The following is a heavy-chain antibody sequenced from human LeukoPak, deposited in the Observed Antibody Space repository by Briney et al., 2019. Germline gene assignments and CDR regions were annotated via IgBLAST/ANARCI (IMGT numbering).Heavy chain of an antibody. CDR3: ATTRGY. CDR1: GGSFRGYY. J-gene: IGHJ4*02. V-gene: IGHV4-34*01. CDR2: INHSGST. Sequence: SETLSLTCAVYGGSFRGYYWSWIRQPPGKRLEWIGEINHSGSTNYNPSLKSRVTISIDTSKNQFSLKLSSMTAADTAVYYCATTRGYWGQGTLVTVSS. D-gene: IGHD1-26*01.